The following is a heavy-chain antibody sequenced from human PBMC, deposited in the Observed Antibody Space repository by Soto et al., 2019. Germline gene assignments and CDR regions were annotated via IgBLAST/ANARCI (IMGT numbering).Heavy chain of an antibody. D-gene: IGHD3-10*01. CDR1: GFTFSSYG. CDR2: ISYDGSNK. CDR3: AKTGGEQEPH. V-gene: IGHV3-30*18. Sequence: QVQLVESGGGVVQPGRSLRLSCAASGFTFSSYGMHWVRQAPGKGLEWVAVISYDGSNKYYADSVKGRFTISRDNSKNTLYLQMNSLRAEDTAVYYCAKTGGEQEPHWGQGTLVTVSS. J-gene: IGHJ4*02.